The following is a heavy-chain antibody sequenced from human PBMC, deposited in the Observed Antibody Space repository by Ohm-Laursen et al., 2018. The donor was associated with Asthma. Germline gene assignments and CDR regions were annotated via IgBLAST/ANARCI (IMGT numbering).Heavy chain of an antibody. CDR3: AKDREYSGYDPKGYFDS. Sequence: SLRLSCAASGFTFSSYAMSWGRQAPGKGLEWVSTINSSGGRTYYADSVKGRFTISRDNSRNTLYLLLNSLRVEDTAVYYCAKDREYSGYDPKGYFDSWGQGTLVTVSS. D-gene: IGHD5-12*01. V-gene: IGHV3-23*01. CDR1: GFTFSSYA. CDR2: INSSGGRT. J-gene: IGHJ4*02.